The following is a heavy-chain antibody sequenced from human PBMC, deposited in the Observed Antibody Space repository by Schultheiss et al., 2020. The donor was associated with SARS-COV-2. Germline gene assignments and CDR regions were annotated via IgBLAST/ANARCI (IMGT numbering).Heavy chain of an antibody. CDR1: GFTFSSYS. CDR3: ARDVGQLVLDY. Sequence: GGSLRLSCAASGFTFSSYSMNWVRQAPGKGLEWVSYISSSSSTLYYADSVKGRFTISRDNAKNSLYLQMNSLKTEDTAVYYCARDVGQLVLDYWGQGTLVTVSS. D-gene: IGHD6-6*01. CDR2: ISSSSSTL. J-gene: IGHJ4*02. V-gene: IGHV3-48*01.